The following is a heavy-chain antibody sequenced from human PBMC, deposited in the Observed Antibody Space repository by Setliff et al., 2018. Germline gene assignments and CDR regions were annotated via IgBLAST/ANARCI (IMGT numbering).Heavy chain of an antibody. Sequence: GGSLRPSCAASGFRFSDLYMSWIRQAPGKGLEWVSVVYSGSPNTYYAASVKGRFTISRDNSKNTLYLQMNSLRVEDSGVYYCAKDRDNRWHNFDSWGHGVLVTVSS. J-gene: IGHJ4*01. CDR1: GFRFSDLY. V-gene: IGHV3-23*03. CDR2: VYSGSPNT. D-gene: IGHD1-1*01. CDR3: AKDRDNRWHNFDS.